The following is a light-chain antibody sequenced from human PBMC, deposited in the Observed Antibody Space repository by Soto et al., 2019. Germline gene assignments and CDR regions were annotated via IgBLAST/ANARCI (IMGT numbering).Light chain of an antibody. CDR3: QQYSNWPPWT. CDR2: GAS. Sequence: EILMTQSPATLSVSPGERATLSCRASQSVSNNLAWYQQNPGQAPRLLIYGASTRASGIPGRFSGSGSGTEFTLTISSLQSEDFAVYYCQQYSNWPPWTFGKGTKVEI. J-gene: IGKJ1*01. V-gene: IGKV3-15*01. CDR1: QSVSNN.